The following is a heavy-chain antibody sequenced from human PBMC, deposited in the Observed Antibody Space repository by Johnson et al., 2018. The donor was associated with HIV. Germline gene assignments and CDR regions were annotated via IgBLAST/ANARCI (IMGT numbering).Heavy chain of an antibody. D-gene: IGHD6-13*01. CDR1: GFTFSSYA. CDR2: ISHGLNNR. J-gene: IGHJ3*01. Sequence: QVQLVESGGGLVQPGGSLRLSCAASGFTFSSYAMHWVRQAPGKGLGWVALISHGLNNRYYADSVKGRFTVSRDNSKKTLYLQMSSLRAEDTAVYYCAKDQWSSSWTNDAFDFWGQWTMVTVSS. CDR3: AKDQWSSSWTNDAFDF. V-gene: IGHV3-30-3*02.